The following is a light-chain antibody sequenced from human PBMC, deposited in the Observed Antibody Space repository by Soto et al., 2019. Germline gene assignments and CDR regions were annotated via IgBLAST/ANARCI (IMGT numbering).Light chain of an antibody. CDR2: GAS. Sequence: DIVMTQSPATLSVAPGERVTFSCRASQGVSRKLAWYQHKPGQAPRVLISGASTGATGIPARFSGSGSGTEFTLTISSLQSEDCAIYYCQQYHKWPITVGGGTKVDIK. V-gene: IGKV3-15*01. CDR1: QGVSRK. J-gene: IGKJ4*01. CDR3: QQYHKWPIT.